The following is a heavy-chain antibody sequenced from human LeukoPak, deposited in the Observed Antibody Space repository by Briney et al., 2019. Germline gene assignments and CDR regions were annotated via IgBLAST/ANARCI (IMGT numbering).Heavy chain of an antibody. Sequence: GASVKVSCKXSGGTFSSYAISWVRQTPGQGLEWMGRIIPIFGTANYAQKFQGRVTITTDESTSTAYMELSSLRSEDTAVYYCARMGHYYDSSGYYGPWGQGTLVTVSS. CDR1: GGTFSSYA. CDR3: ARMGHYYDSSGYYGP. D-gene: IGHD3-22*01. V-gene: IGHV1-69*05. J-gene: IGHJ4*02. CDR2: IIPIFGTA.